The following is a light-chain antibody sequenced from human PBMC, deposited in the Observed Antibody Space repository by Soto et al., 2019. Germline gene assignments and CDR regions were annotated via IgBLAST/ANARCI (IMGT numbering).Light chain of an antibody. J-gene: IGKJ2*03. CDR2: GAS. CDR3: QQYNNWPPYS. Sequence: ETVMTQSPDTLSVSPVEIATLSCSASRDVSTNLAWFQQKPGQTPRLVLYGASKRATGIPARFSGSGSGTHFTLTISSLQSEDFGVYYCQQYNNWPPYSVGQGTKV. CDR1: RDVSTN. V-gene: IGKV3-15*01.